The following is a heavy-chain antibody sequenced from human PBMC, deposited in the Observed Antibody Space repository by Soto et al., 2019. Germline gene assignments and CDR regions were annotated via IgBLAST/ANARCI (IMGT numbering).Heavy chain of an antibody. CDR2: IDYSGST. CDR3: ARQSNMHGNNRVFDY. J-gene: IGHJ4*02. CDR1: GGSIYSSSYS. Sequence: QVQLQESGPGLVKPSETLSLTCTVSGGSIYSSSYSWGWIRQPPGKGLGWIGSIDYSGSTYYNPSLKSRVSISVDTYKGQVSLKLRSVTAADTAVYYCARQSNMHGNNRVFDYCGQGTLVTVSS. V-gene: IGHV4-39*01. D-gene: IGHD1-20*01.